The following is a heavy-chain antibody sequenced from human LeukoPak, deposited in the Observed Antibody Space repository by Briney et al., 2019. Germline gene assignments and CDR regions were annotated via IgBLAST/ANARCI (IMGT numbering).Heavy chain of an antibody. CDR2: IYYSGST. D-gene: IGHD4-23*01. J-gene: IGHJ4*02. V-gene: IGHV4-59*01. CDR3: ARIEDYGGNSVNY. CDR1: GSSISSYY. Sequence: SETLSLTCTVSGSSISSYYWSWIRQPPGKGLEWIGYIYYSGSTNYNPSLKSRVTISVDTSKNQFSLKPSSVTAADTAVYYCARIEDYGGNSVNYWGQGTLVTVSS.